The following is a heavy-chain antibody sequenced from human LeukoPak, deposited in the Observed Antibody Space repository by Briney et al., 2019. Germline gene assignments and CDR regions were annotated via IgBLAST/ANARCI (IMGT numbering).Heavy chain of an antibody. D-gene: IGHD2/OR15-2a*01. J-gene: IGHJ4*02. CDR1: GFSFSSYG. CDR3: AKGYLYADDS. Sequence: GRSLRLPCAASGFSFSSYGMHWVRQAPGKGLEWVAVISYDGNGNYADSVKGRFTISRDNSKHTVYLQMNSLRPEDTAVYYCAKGYLYADDSWGQGTLVTVSS. CDR2: ISYDGNG. V-gene: IGHV3-30*18.